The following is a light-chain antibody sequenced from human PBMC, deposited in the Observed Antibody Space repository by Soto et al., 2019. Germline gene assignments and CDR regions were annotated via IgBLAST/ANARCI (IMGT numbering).Light chain of an antibody. V-gene: IGKV3-20*01. Sequence: EIVLTQSTGTLSLSPGERATLSCMASQSVSSSFLAWYQQKPGQAPRLLIYGASSRATGIPDRFSGSGSGTDFTLTISRLEPEDFEVYYCQQYDSSPSTFGPGTKVDIK. J-gene: IGKJ3*01. CDR2: GAS. CDR3: QQYDSSPST. CDR1: QSVSSSF.